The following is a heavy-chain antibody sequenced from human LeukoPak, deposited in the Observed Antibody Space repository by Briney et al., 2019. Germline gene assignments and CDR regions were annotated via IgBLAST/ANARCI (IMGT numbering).Heavy chain of an antibody. J-gene: IGHJ4*02. CDR1: GGSLCNSY. V-gene: IGHV4-59*01. CDR3: ARWGSIAVARFDY. Sequence: ETLSHTCVLPGGSLCNSYWCWRPPPPGKGLGGGGYIYYTGSTNYNPSLTSRVNISVDTSKNQFSLNLTSVTAADTGVYYCARWGSIAVARFDYWGQGPLDTVSP. CDR2: IYYTGST. D-gene: IGHD6-6*01.